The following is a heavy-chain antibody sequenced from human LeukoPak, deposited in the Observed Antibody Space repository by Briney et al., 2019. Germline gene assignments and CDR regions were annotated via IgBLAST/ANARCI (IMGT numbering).Heavy chain of an antibody. CDR1: GGSISSYY. J-gene: IGHJ3*02. Sequence: SETLSLTCTVSGGSISSYYWSWIRQPAGKGLEWIGRIYTSGSTNYNPSLKSRVTMSVDTSKNQFSLKLSSVTAADTAVYYCARDRGYCSSTSCLGAFDIWGQGTMVTVSS. CDR2: IYTSGST. V-gene: IGHV4-4*07. D-gene: IGHD2-2*01. CDR3: ARDRGYCSSTSCLGAFDI.